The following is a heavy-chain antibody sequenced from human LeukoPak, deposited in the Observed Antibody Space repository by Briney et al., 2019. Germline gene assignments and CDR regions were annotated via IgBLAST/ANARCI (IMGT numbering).Heavy chain of an antibody. CDR3: DRTDSREDY. V-gene: IGHV1-2*06. CDR1: GYSFTDYY. CDR2: INANSGVT. Sequence: ASVKVSCKASGYSFTDYYMHWVRQAPGQGLEWVGRINANSGVTNYEQKFQGRVTMTRDTSISTAYMELSRLRSDDTAVYYCDRTDSREDYWGQGTLVTVSS. J-gene: IGHJ4*02. D-gene: IGHD3-22*01.